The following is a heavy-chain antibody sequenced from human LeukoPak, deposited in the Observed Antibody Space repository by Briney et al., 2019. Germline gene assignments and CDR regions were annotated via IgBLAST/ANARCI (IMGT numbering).Heavy chain of an antibody. J-gene: IGHJ1*01. V-gene: IGHV4-34*01. CDR1: GGSFSGCY. D-gene: IGHD3-22*01. CDR2: INHSGST. Sequence: SETLSLTCAVYGGSFSGCYWSWIRQPPGKGLEWIGEINHSGSTNYNPSLKSRVTISVDTSKNQFSLKLSSVTAADTALYYCARGNSYYDSSGYFPWESFQHWGQGTLVTVSS. CDR3: ARGNSYYDSSGYFPWESFQH.